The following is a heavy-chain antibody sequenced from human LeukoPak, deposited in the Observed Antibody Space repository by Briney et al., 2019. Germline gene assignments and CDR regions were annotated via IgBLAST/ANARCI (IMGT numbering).Heavy chain of an antibody. D-gene: IGHD3-22*01. CDR3: ARDRSLYYYDSSGNDY. J-gene: IGHJ4*02. CDR1: GFTFDDYG. Sequence: GGSLRLSCAASGFTFDDYGLSWVRQAPGKGLEWVSGINWNGGSTGYADSVKGRFTISRDNAKKSLYLQMHSLRAEDTAVYYCARDRSLYYYDSSGNDYWGQGTLVTVSS. V-gene: IGHV3-20*04. CDR2: INWNGGST.